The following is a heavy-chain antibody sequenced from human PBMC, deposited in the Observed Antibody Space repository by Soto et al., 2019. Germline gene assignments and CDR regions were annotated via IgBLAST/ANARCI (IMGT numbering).Heavy chain of an antibody. CDR1: GFTFSSYA. Sequence: GGSLRLSCAASGFTFSSYAMSWVRQAPGKGLEWVSAISGSGGSTYYADSVKGRFTISRDNSKNTLYLQMNSLRAEDTAVYYCATASLGELSLYEVDDAFDIWGQGTMVTVSS. CDR2: ISGSGGST. D-gene: IGHD3-16*02. CDR3: ATASLGELSLYEVDDAFDI. V-gene: IGHV3-23*01. J-gene: IGHJ3*02.